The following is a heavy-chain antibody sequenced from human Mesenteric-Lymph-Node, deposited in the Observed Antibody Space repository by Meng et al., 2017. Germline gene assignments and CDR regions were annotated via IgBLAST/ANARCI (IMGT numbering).Heavy chain of an antibody. Sequence: QLQLQESGPGLLKPSQTLSLTCDVSDVSISSGDYSWSWIRQPPGKGLEWIGNIYYSGSNYHNPSLKSRLTISVDTSKSQLALKLSSVTAADTAVYYCARQIFEFGYGGNSPFDYWGQGTLVTVSS. CDR2: IYYSGSN. CDR3: ARQIFEFGYGGNSPFDY. CDR1: DVSISSGDYS. J-gene: IGHJ4*02. V-gene: IGHV4-30-2*03. D-gene: IGHD4-23*01.